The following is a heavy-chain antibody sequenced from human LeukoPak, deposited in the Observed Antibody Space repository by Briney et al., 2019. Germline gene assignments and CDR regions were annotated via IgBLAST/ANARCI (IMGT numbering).Heavy chain of an antibody. J-gene: IGHJ4*02. V-gene: IGHV3-23*01. CDR3: AKGNGYSYGRYYFDY. CDR2: ITASGGNT. CDR1: GFTFSSYA. Sequence: PGGSLRLSCAASGFTFSSYAMGWVRQAPGKGLVLFSAITASGGNTYYADSVKGRFTISRDNSKNTLYLQVNSLRAEDTAVYYCAKGNGYSYGRYYFDYWGQGTLVTVSS. D-gene: IGHD5-18*01.